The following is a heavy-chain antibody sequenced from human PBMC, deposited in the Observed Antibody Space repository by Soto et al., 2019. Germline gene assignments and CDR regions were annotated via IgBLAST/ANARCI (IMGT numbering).Heavy chain of an antibody. CDR3: ARQRVSSGTDYFDD. CDR2: INPNSGGT. D-gene: IGHD6-19*01. CDR1: GYTFTGYY. V-gene: IGHV1-2*02. J-gene: IGHJ4*02. Sequence: ASMKVSCKASGYTFTGYYMHWVRQAPGQGLEWMGWINPNSGGTNYAQKFQGRVTMTRDTSISTAYMELSRLRSDDTAVYYCARQRVSSGTDYFDDWGQGTLVTVSS.